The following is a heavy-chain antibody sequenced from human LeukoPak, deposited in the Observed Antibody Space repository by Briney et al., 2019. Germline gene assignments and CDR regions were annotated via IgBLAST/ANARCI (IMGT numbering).Heavy chain of an antibody. CDR1: GGSISSGDYY. CDR3: ARGASRYYDILTGYSPYYYYGMDV. D-gene: IGHD3-9*01. CDR2: IYYSGST. V-gene: IGHV4-30-4*01. Sequence: SQTLSLTCTVSGGSISSGDYYWSWIRQPPGKGLEWIGYIYYSGSTYYNPSLKSRLTISVDTSKNQFSLKLSSVTAADTAVYYCARGASRYYDILTGYSPYYYYGMDVWGQGTTVTVSS. J-gene: IGHJ6*02.